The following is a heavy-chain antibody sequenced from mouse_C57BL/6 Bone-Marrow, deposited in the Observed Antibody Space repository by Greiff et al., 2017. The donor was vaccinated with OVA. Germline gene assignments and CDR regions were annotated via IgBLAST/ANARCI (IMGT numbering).Heavy chain of an antibody. J-gene: IGHJ2*01. CDR3: TTRGSSD. CDR2: IDPENGDT. Sequence: VQLQQSGAELVRPGASVKLSCTASGFNIKDDYMHWVKQRPEQGLEWIGWIDPENGDTEYASKFQGKATITADTSSNTAYLQLSSLTSEDTAVYYCTTRGSSDWGQGTTLTVSS. CDR1: GFNIKDDY. V-gene: IGHV14-4*01. D-gene: IGHD1-1*01.